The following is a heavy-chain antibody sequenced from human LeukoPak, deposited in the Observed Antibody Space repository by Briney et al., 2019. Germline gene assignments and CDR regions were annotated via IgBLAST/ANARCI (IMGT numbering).Heavy chain of an antibody. CDR2: INHSGST. V-gene: IGHV4-34*01. Sequence: SETLSLTCAVYGGSFSGYYWSWIRQPPGKGLEWIGEINHSGSTNYNPSLKSRVTKSVDTSKNQFSLKLSSVTAADTAVYYCARGFYYDSSGYYYPFDYWGQGTLVTVSS. CDR1: GGSFSGYY. CDR3: ARGFYYDSSGYYYPFDY. D-gene: IGHD3-22*01. J-gene: IGHJ4*02.